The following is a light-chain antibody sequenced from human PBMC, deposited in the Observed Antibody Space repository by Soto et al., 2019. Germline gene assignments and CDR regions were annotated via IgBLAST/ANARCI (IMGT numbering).Light chain of an antibody. Sequence: EIMMTQSPATLSVSPGERATLSCRASQSVSGNLAWYQQKPGQAPRLLIHGASTRATGIPARFSGSGSGTEFTLILSSLQSEDVAVLYCQQYNRGPLTVGGGSKVEIK. CDR3: QQYNRGPLT. CDR1: QSVSGN. V-gene: IGKV3-15*01. CDR2: GAS. J-gene: IGKJ4*01.